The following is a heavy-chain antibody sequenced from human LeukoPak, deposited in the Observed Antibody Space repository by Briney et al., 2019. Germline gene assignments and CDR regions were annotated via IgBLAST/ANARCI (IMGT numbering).Heavy chain of an antibody. CDR2: ISSSGSTI. Sequence: PGGSLRLSCAASGFTFSSYEMNWVRQAPGKGLEWVSYISSSGSTIYYADSVKGRFTISRDNAKNSLYLQMNSLRAEDTALYYCARDAYSSSWSNFDYWGQGTLVTVSS. V-gene: IGHV3-48*03. J-gene: IGHJ4*02. D-gene: IGHD6-13*01. CDR3: ARDAYSSSWSNFDY. CDR1: GFTFSSYE.